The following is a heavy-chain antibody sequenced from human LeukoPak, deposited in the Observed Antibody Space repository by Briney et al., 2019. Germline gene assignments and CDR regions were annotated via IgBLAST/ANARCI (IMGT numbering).Heavy chain of an antibody. J-gene: IGHJ4*02. CDR3: ARSLGAQLPPIH. V-gene: IGHV4-59*01. D-gene: IGHD2-2*01. Sequence: SETLSLTCTVSGDSISRYYWSWIRQPPGKGPEWIGYIYYSGSTNYNPSLKSRVTISIDTSKNQFSLRLTSVTAADTAVYYCARSLGAQLPPIHWGLGTLVTVSS. CDR1: GDSISRYY. CDR2: IYYSGST.